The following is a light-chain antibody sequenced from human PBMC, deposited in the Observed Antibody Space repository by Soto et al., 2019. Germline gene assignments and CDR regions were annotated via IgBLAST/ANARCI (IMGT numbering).Light chain of an antibody. Sequence: EIVVMQSPATLSLSPGERATLSCRASQSVSSALAWYQQKPGQAPRLLIYGASTRATDIPARFSGSGSGTEFTLTISSLQSEDFAVYYCQQYNDWPRSLTFGGGTKVEIK. CDR1: QSVSSA. CDR3: QQYNDWPRSLT. V-gene: IGKV3-15*01. J-gene: IGKJ4*01. CDR2: GAS.